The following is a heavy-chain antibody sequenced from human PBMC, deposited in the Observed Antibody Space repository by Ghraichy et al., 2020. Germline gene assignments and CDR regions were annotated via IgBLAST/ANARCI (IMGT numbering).Heavy chain of an antibody. D-gene: IGHD3-10*01. CDR1: GDSISSSDYY. CDR2: IYYTGST. J-gene: IGHJ5*02. V-gene: IGHV4-39*01. Sequence: SETLSLTCAVSGDSISSSDYYWGWIRQPPGKGLESIGSIYYTGSTYYNPSLKSRVTISVDRSKNQFSLKLSSVTAADTAVYYCGRQLFSMIRGLKWFDPWGQGTLVTVSS. CDR3: GRQLFSMIRGLKWFDP.